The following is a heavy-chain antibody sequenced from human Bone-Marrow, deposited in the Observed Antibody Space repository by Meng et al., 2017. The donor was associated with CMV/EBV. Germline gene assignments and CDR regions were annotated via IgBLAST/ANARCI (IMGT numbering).Heavy chain of an antibody. Sequence: GESLKISYEVSGFTFRDYAMSWVRQAPGKGLEWVSTISGSGSSTYYADSVKVRFTVSRDNSNNTLYMHLNSLRADDSAVYFCAKGNRGVLVPHAMFYFDSWGQETLVTVSS. CDR2: ISGSGSST. D-gene: IGHD2-2*01. V-gene: IGHV3-23*01. J-gene: IGHJ4*02. CDR3: AKGNRGVLVPHAMFYFDS. CDR1: GFTFRDYA.